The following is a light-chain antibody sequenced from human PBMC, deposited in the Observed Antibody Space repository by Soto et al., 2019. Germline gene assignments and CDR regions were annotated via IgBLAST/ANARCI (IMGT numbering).Light chain of an antibody. CDR3: PSYTSSSTLYV. Sequence: QSVLTQPASVSGSPGQSITISCTGTSSDVGGYNYVSWYQQHPGKAPKLMIYEVSNRPSGVCNRFSGSTSGNTASLTISGLQAEYEADYYCPSYTSSSTLYVFGTGTKVTVL. CDR1: SSDVGGYNY. CDR2: EVS. J-gene: IGLJ1*01. V-gene: IGLV2-14*01.